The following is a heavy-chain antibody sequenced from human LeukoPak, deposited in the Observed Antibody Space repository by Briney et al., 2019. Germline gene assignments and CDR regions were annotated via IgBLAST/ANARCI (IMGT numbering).Heavy chain of an antibody. Sequence: GGSLRLSCTASGFTFSGYSMNWIRQAPGKGLEWISSFGTRSTSIYHAGSVKGRFAISRDNAKNSLYLQMNSLRAEDTALYYCAREVSEGFDFWGQGTLVTVSS. J-gene: IGHJ4*02. CDR3: AREVSEGFDF. V-gene: IGHV3-21*01. CDR1: GFTFSGYS. CDR2: FGTRSTSI. D-gene: IGHD3-22*01.